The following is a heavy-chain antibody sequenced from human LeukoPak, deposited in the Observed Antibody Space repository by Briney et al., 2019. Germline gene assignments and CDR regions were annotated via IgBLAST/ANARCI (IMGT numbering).Heavy chain of an antibody. D-gene: IGHD6-13*01. CDR3: ARGSLKYSSSWFYNWFDP. CDR2: IYYSGST. V-gene: IGHV4-59*01. CDR1: GGSISSYY. J-gene: IGHJ5*02. Sequence: SETLSLTCTVSGGSISSYYWSWIRQPPGKGLEWIGYIYYSGSTNYNPPLKSRVTISVDTSKNQFSLKLSSVTAADTAVYYCARGSLKYSSSWFYNWFDPWGQGTLVTVSS.